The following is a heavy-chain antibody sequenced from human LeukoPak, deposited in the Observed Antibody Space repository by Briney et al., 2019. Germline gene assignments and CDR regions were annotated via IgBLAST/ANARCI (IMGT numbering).Heavy chain of an antibody. D-gene: IGHD6-19*01. J-gene: IGHJ4*02. CDR1: GASISSSTYY. V-gene: IGHV4-39*07. CDR2: LYYGGST. CDR3: AKEGAGFFGPFLPDF. Sequence: SETLSLTCTVSGASISSSTYYWAWIRQPPGKGLEWIGSLYYGGSTYYNSSLKSRVTISVDTSKNQFSLKLTSVTAADTAMYYCAKEGAGFFGPFLPDFWGQGTLVTVSS.